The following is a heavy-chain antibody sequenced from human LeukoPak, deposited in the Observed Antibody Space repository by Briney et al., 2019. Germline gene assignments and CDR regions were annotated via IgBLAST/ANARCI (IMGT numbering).Heavy chain of an antibody. CDR3: AKEYLPGFDP. J-gene: IGHJ5*02. Sequence: PGRSLRLSCAASGFTFSSYGMHWVRQAPGKGLEGVAIISHDGNNKYYADSVKGRFTISRDNSKNTLYLQMNSLRAEDTAVYYCAKEYLPGFDPWGQGTLVTVPS. V-gene: IGHV3-30*18. CDR2: ISHDGNNK. CDR1: GFTFSSYG. D-gene: IGHD1-14*01.